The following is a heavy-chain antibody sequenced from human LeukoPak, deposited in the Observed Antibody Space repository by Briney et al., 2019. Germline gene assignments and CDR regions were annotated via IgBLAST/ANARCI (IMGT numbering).Heavy chain of an antibody. J-gene: IGHJ4*02. D-gene: IGHD4-11*01. CDR2: IYPGDSDT. V-gene: IGHV5-51*01. CDR3: ARSVYSYSGIDY. Sequence: GESLKISCRASGYNFPTYWIGWVRQMPGKGLEWMGIIYPGDSDTRYSPSFQGQVTISADKSISTAYLQWSSLKASDTAMYYCARSVYSYSGIDYWGQGTLVTVSS. CDR1: GYNFPTYW.